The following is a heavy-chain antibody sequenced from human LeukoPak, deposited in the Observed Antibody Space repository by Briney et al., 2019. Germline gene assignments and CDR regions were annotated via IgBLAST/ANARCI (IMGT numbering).Heavy chain of an antibody. J-gene: IGHJ4*02. CDR2: INHSGST. CDR1: GGSFSGYY. D-gene: IGHD3-22*01. V-gene: IGHV4-34*01. Sequence: SQTLSLTCAVYGGSFSGYYWSWIRQPPGKGLEWIGEINHSGSTNYNPSLKSRVTISVDTSKNQFSLKLSSVTAADTAVYYCARVPSDSSGYSYWGQGTLVTVSS. CDR3: ARVPSDSSGYSY.